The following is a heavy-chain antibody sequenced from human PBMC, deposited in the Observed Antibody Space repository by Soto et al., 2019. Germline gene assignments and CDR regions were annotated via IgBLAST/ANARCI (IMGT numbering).Heavy chain of an antibody. CDR1: GFTFSSYG. Sequence: GGSLRLSCAASGFTFSSYGMHWVRQAPGMGLEWVEVIWYDGSNKYYADFVKVRFTIFRDNFKNTLYLQMNSLRAEDTAVYYCARDWNGILTGQYGMDVWGQGT. CDR2: IWYDGSNK. J-gene: IGHJ6*02. D-gene: IGHD3-9*01. V-gene: IGHV3-33*01. CDR3: ARDWNGILTGQYGMDV.